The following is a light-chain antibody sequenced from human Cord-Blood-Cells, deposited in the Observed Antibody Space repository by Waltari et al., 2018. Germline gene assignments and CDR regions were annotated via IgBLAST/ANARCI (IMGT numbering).Light chain of an antibody. CDR2: GKN. V-gene: IGLV3-19*01. Sequence: SSELTQDPAVSVALGQTVRITFHGDSLRSYYASWYQQKPGQAPVLVISGKNNRPSGVSNRFSGSKSGNTASLTISGLQAEDEADYYCSSYTSSSTVFGGGTKLTVL. CDR3: SSYTSSSTV. J-gene: IGLJ2*01. CDR1: SLRSYY.